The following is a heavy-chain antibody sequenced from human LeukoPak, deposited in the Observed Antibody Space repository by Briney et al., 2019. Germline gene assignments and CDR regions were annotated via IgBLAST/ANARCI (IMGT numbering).Heavy chain of an antibody. Sequence: GGSLRLSCAASGFTFSDYYMSWIRQAPGKGLEWVSYISSSGSTIYYADSVKGQFTISRDNAKNSLYLQMNSLRAEDTAVYYCARDPSSWFGEFDYWGQRTLVTVSS. V-gene: IGHV3-11*01. J-gene: IGHJ4*02. D-gene: IGHD3-10*01. CDR2: ISSSGSTI. CDR1: GFTFSDYY. CDR3: ARDPSSWFGEFDY.